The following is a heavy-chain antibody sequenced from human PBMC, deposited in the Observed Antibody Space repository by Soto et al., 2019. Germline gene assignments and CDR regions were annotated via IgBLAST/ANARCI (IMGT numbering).Heavy chain of an antibody. Sequence: SETLSLTCTVSGGSISSGGYYWSWIRQPPGKGLEWIGYIYYSGSTNYNPSLKSRVTISVDTSKNQFSLKLSSVTAADTAVYYCAREMREIVVVRNWFDPWGQGTLVTVSS. CDR1: GGSISSGGYY. CDR2: IYYSGST. D-gene: IGHD3-22*01. CDR3: AREMREIVVVRNWFDP. J-gene: IGHJ5*02. V-gene: IGHV4-61*08.